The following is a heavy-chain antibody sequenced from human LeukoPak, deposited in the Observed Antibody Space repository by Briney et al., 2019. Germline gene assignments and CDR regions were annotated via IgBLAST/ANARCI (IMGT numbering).Heavy chain of an antibody. CDR1: GYTFTSYG. J-gene: IGHJ5*02. V-gene: IGHV1-18*04. CDR2: ISAYNGNT. CDR3: ARLGYCSSTSCRRFDP. D-gene: IGHD2-2*01. Sequence: ASVKVSCKASGYTFTSYGFSGVRQPPGQGLEWMGLISAYNGNTNKAQKLQGRVTMTTDTSTSTAYMELRSLRSDDTAVYYCARLGYCSSTSCRRFDPWGQGTLVTVSS.